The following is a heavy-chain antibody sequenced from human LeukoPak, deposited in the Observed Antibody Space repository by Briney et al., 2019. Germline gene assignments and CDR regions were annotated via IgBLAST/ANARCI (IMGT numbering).Heavy chain of an antibody. Sequence: GGSLRLSCAASGFTFSSYSMNWVRQAPGKGLEWVSSISSSSSYIYYADSVKGRFTMSRDNAKNSLYLQMNSLRAEDTAVYYCARELLGYCSSTSCYAGGDYWGQGTLVTVSS. CDR3: ARELLGYCSSTSCYAGGDY. CDR2: ISSSSSYI. V-gene: IGHV3-21*01. D-gene: IGHD2-2*01. J-gene: IGHJ4*02. CDR1: GFTFSSYS.